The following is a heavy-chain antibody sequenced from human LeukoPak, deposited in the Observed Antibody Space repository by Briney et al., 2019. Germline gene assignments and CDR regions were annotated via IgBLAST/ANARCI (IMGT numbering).Heavy chain of an antibody. V-gene: IGHV3-23*01. Sequence: GGSLRLSCAVSGITLSNYGMSWVRQAPGKGLEWVAGISGSGGSTIYADSVKGRFTISRDNPKNTLYLQMNNLRAEDTAFYFCAKRGVVIRVFLVGFHKEAFYFESWGQGALVTVSS. D-gene: IGHD3/OR15-3a*01. CDR3: AKRGVVIRVFLVGFHKEAFYFES. CDR2: ISGSGGST. CDR1: GITLSNYG. J-gene: IGHJ4*02.